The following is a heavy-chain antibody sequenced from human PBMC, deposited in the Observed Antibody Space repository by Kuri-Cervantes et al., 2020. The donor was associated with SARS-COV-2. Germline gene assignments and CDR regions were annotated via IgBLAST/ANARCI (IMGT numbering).Heavy chain of an antibody. J-gene: IGHJ4*02. CDR3: AKDMRGTRTYFDS. Sequence: GESLKISCAVYGVSLSNHYWSWVRQAPGKGLEWVSAISGSGGSTYYADSVKGRFTISRDNSKNTLYLQMNSLRAEDTAVYYCAKDMRGTRTYFDSWGQGTLVTVSS. CDR2: ISGSGGST. D-gene: IGHD1-7*01. V-gene: IGHV3-23*01. CDR1: GVSLSNHY.